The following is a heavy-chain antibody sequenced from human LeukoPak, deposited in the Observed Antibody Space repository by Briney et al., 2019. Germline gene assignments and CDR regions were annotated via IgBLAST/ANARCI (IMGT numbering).Heavy chain of an antibody. J-gene: IGHJ4*02. D-gene: IGHD3-22*01. CDR1: GGSISSSSYY. V-gene: IGHV4-39*01. CDR2: IYYSGST. CDR3: ARHYPSWDSSGYYLPYYFDY. Sequence: SETLSLTCPVSGGSISSSSYYWGWIRQPPGKGLEWIGSIYYSGSTYYNPSLKSRVTISVDTSKNQFSLKLSSVTAADTAVYYCARHYPSWDSSGYYLPYYFDYWGQGTLVTVSS.